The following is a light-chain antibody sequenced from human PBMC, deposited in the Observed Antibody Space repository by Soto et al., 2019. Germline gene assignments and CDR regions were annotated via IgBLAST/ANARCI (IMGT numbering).Light chain of an antibody. V-gene: IGKV3-15*01. CDR2: GAA. CDR1: QSISTN. CDR3: QQYNNWSPLLT. J-gene: IGKJ4*01. Sequence: TQTQYTLFVSPGERVPLSCSGIQSISTNLAWFLQKPGQAPRLLIYGAATRATGIPARFSGSGSGTEFTLTISSLQSEDFAVYYCQQYNNWSPLLTFGGGSIV.